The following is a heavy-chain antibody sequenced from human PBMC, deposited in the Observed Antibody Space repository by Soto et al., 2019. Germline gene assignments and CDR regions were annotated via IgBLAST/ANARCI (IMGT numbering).Heavy chain of an antibody. J-gene: IGHJ5*02. V-gene: IGHV4-31*03. CDR2: IYYSGST. CDR1: GGSISSGGYY. CDR3: ASERRGDIVVVPAAPRWFDP. Sequence: PSETLSLTCTVSGGSISSGGYYWSWIRQHPGKGLEWIGYIYYSGSTYYNPSLKSRVTISVDTSKNQFSLKLSSVTAADTAAYYCASERRGDIVVVPAAPRWFDPWGQGTLVTVSS. D-gene: IGHD2-2*01.